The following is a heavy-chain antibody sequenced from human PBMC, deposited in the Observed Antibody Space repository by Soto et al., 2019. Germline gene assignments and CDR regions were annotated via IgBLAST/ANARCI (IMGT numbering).Heavy chain of an antibody. CDR3: VTAGSAASAVTSQGMDV. J-gene: IGHJ6*01. CDR2: IYPGDSDT. V-gene: IGHV5-51*01. Sequence: PGDSLKVPCHVSGYSFTGFWSGWVRPMTGKGLEWMGIIYPGDSDTRYSPSFQGQVTISADKSISTAYLQWSSLKASDTAMYYFVTAGSAASAVTSQGMDVWGKGTTVTVTS. D-gene: IGHD3-3*01. CDR1: GYSFTGFW.